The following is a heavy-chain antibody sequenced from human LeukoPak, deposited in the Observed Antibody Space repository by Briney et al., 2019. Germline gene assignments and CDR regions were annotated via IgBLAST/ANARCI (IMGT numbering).Heavy chain of an antibody. J-gene: IGHJ4*02. CDR1: GGSVSGHY. Sequence: PSETLSLTCGVYGGSVSGHYWSWLRQPPGKGLEWIGDINHSGVTTQNPSLKSRVTISIDTAKNQFSLKLSSVTAADTAIYYCARHNAYYESLSLWGRGTLVTVSS. D-gene: IGHD3-22*01. CDR2: INHSGVT. V-gene: IGHV4-34*01. CDR3: ARHNAYYESLSL.